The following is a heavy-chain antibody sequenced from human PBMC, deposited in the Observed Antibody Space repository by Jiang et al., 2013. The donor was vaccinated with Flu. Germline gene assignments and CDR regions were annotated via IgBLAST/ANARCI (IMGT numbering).Heavy chain of an antibody. CDR1: GGSFSGYY. V-gene: IGHV4-34*01. CDR2: INHSGST. J-gene: IGHJ4*02. CDR3: ARVPLWSSSWYYFDY. D-gene: IGHD6-13*01. Sequence: LLKPSETLSLTCAVYGGSFSGYYWSWIRQPPGKGLEWIGEINHSGSTNYNPSLKSRVTISVDTSKNQFSLKLSSVTAADTAVYYCARVPLWSSSWYYFDYWGQGTLVTVSS.